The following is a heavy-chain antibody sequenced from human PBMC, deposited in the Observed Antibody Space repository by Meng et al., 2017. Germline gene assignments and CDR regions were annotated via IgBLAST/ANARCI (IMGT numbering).Heavy chain of an antibody. J-gene: IGHJ4*02. CDR3: AKVWGSGY. V-gene: IGHV3-23*04. D-gene: IGHD7-27*01. CDR2: ISGSGGST. Sequence: EVRLVEPGGALVQPGGAPRLSCAASGFTFSSYAMSWVRQAPGKGLEWVSAISGSGGSTYYADSVKGRFTISRDNSKNTLYLQMNSLRAEDTAVYYCAKVWGSGYWGQGTLVTVSS. CDR1: GFTFSSYA.